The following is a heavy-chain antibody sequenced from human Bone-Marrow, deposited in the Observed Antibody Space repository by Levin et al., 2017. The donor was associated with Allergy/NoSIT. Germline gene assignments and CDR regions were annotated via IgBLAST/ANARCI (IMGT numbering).Heavy chain of an antibody. J-gene: IGHJ4*02. CDR1: GGSISSYY. Sequence: GSLRLSCTVSGGSISSYYWSWIRQPPGKGLEWIGYIYYSGSTNYNPSLKSRVTISVDTSKNQFSLKLSSVTAADTAVYYCARSAGTTYFDYWGQGTLVTVSS. CDR2: IYYSGST. D-gene: IGHD6-13*01. V-gene: IGHV4-59*01. CDR3: ARSAGTTYFDY.